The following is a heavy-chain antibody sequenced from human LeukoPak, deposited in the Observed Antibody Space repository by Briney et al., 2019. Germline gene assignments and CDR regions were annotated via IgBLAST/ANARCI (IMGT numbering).Heavy chain of an antibody. V-gene: IGHV4-59*01. CDR2: IFYSGST. D-gene: IGHD2-15*01. CDR3: ARVCSSGRCLDY. Sequence: SETLSLTCTVSGGSISSYYWSWIRQPPGKGLEWIGYIFYSGSTNYNPSLTSRVTMSVDTSQNQFSLKLSSVTAADTAVYYCARVCSSGRCLDYWGQGTLVTVSS. J-gene: IGHJ4*02. CDR1: GGSISSYY.